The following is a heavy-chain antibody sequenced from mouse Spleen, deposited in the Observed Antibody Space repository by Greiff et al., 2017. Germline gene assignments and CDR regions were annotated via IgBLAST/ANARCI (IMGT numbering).Heavy chain of an antibody. CDR1: GYTFSSYW. CDR2: ILPGSGST. J-gene: IGHJ3*01. D-gene: IGHD2-2*01. CDR3: ARMGLRRSFAY. V-gene: IGHV1-9*01. Sequence: QVQLKESGAELMKPGASVKISCKATGYTFSSYWIEWVKQRPGHGLEWIGEILPGSGSTNYNEKFKGKATFTADTSSNTAYMQLSSLTSEDSAVYYCARMGLRRSFAYWGQGTLVTVSA.